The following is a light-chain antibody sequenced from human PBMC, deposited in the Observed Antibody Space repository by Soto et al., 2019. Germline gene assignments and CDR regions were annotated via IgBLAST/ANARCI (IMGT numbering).Light chain of an antibody. Sequence: QSALTQPASVSGSPGQSITISCTGTSSDVGAYNYVSWYRQHPGKAPNLMIYDVGYRPSGISNRFSGSKSGNTASLTISGVQAEDEADYYCSSRTSSSTYVFGSGTKLTVL. CDR1: SSDVGAYNY. J-gene: IGLJ1*01. CDR3: SSRTSSSTYV. CDR2: DVG. V-gene: IGLV2-14*01.